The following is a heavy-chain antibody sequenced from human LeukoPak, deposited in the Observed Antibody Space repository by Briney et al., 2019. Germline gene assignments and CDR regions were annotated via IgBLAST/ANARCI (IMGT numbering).Heavy chain of an antibody. CDR3: VSGPRREPIRSGSYYNLNWFAP. J-gene: IGHJ5*02. CDR2: IYHSGST. CDR1: GGSFSGYY. Sequence: SETLSLTCAVYGGSFSGYYWSWIRQPPGKGLEWIGEIYHSGSTNYNPSLKSRVTLSVDTSKTQFSLKLNSVTAADTAVYHCVSGPRREPIRSGSYYNLNWFAPWGQATLVTVSS. V-gene: IGHV4-34*01. D-gene: IGHD3-10*01.